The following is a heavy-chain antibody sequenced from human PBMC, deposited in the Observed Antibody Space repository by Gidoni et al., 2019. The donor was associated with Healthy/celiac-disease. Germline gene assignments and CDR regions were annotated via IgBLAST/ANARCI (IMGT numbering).Heavy chain of an antibody. CDR1: GFTFSSYS. D-gene: IGHD2-2*01. Sequence: EVQLVESGGGLVKPGGSLRLSCAASGFTFSSYSMNCVRQAPGKGLEWVPSISSSSSYIYYADSVEGRFTISRYNAKNSLYLQMNSLRAEDTAVYYCASTSKKGYCSSTSCRNNWFDPWGQGTLVTVSS. V-gene: IGHV3-21*01. J-gene: IGHJ5*02. CDR2: ISSSSSYI. CDR3: ASTSKKGYCSSTSCRNNWFDP.